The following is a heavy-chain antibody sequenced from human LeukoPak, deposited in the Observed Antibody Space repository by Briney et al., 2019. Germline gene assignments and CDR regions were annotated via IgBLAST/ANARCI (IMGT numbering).Heavy chain of an antibody. V-gene: IGHV3-21*01. CDR2: ISSSSSYI. CDR1: GFTFSSYG. J-gene: IGHJ4*02. D-gene: IGHD3-22*01. CDR3: ARTKSGYYQPFDY. Sequence: GGSLRLSCAASGFTFSSYGMHWVRQAPGKGLEWVSSISSSSSYIYYADSVKGRFTISRDNAKNSLYLQMNSLRAEDTAVYYCARTKSGYYQPFDYWGQGTLVTVSS.